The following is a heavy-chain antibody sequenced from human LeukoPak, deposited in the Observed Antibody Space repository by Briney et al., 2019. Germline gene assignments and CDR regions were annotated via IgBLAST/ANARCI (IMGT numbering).Heavy chain of an antibody. D-gene: IGHD6-13*01. Sequence: GGSLRLSCVASGFTFTSYWMSWVRQAPGKGLEWVANIKQDGSEKNYVDSVKARFTISRDNAKNSMSLQMNSLRAEDTAVYYCTREGILAGVDYWGQGTLVTVSS. CDR3: TREGILAGVDY. CDR1: GFTFTSYW. J-gene: IGHJ4*02. V-gene: IGHV3-7*01. CDR2: IKQDGSEK.